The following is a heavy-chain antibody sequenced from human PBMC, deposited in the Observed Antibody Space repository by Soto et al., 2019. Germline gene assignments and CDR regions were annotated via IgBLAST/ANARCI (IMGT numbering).Heavy chain of an antibody. Sequence: GGSLRLSCAASGFTFSSYAMHWVRQAPGKGLEWVAVISYDGSNKYYADSVKGRFTISRDNSKNTLYLQMNSLRAEDTAVYYCAREEGDDYTPRWFDPWGQGTLVTVSS. J-gene: IGHJ5*02. CDR1: GFTFSSYA. D-gene: IGHD4-4*01. V-gene: IGHV3-30-3*01. CDR2: ISYDGSNK. CDR3: AREEGDDYTPRWFDP.